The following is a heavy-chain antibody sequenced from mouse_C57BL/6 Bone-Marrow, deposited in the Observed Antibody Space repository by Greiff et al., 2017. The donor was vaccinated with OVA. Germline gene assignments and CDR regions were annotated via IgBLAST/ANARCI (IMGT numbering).Heavy chain of an antibody. V-gene: IGHV14-3*01. CDR3: ARTSYSTYGGDY. CDR2: IDPANGNT. CDR1: GFNIKNTY. D-gene: IGHD2-5*01. Sequence: VQLQQSVAELVRPGASVKLSCTASGFNIKNTYMHWVKQRPEQGLEWIGRIDPANGNTKYAPKFQGKATITADTSSNTAYLQLRRLHSDDTASDYCARTSYSTYGGDYWGQGTSVTVSS. J-gene: IGHJ4*01.